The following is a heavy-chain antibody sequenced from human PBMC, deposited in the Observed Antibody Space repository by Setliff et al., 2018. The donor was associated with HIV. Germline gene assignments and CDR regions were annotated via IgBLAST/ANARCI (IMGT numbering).Heavy chain of an antibody. J-gene: IGHJ3*02. V-gene: IGHV1-69*05. CDR3: AIGSSSWYLQTDAFDI. Sequence: SVKVSCKASGNTFSSYAISWVRQAPGQGLEWMGGIIPIFGTANYAQKFQGRVTMTRNTSISTAYMELSSLRSEDTAVYYCAIGSSSWYLQTDAFDIWGQGTMVTVSS. D-gene: IGHD6-13*01. CDR1: GNTFSSYA. CDR2: IIPIFGTA.